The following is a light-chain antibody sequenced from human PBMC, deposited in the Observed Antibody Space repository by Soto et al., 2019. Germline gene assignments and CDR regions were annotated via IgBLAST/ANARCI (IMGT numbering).Light chain of an antibody. J-gene: IGKJ4*01. CDR3: QQYNNWPLA. CDR1: QSVSSN. V-gene: IGKV3-15*01. CDR2: GAS. Sequence: IVMTQSPATLSVSPGERATLSCRASQSVSSNLAWYQQKPGQAPRLLIYGASTRATGIPARFSGSGSGTEFTLTISSLQSADFAVYYCQQYNNWPLAFGGGTKVDIK.